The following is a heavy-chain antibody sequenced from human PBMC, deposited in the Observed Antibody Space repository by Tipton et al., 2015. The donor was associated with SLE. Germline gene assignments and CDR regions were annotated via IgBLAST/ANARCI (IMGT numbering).Heavy chain of an antibody. CDR3: AMRVVSLYCYGMDV. CDR1: GYTFTSYG. D-gene: IGHD3-3*01. V-gene: IGHV1-18*01. Sequence: QLVQSGAEVKKPGASVKDSCKASGYTFTSYGISWVRQAPGQGLEWMGWISAYNGNTNYAQKLQGRVTRTTDTSTSSAYMELRSLRSDDTAVYYCAMRVVSLYCYGMDVWGQGTTVTVSS. J-gene: IGHJ6*02. CDR2: ISAYNGNT.